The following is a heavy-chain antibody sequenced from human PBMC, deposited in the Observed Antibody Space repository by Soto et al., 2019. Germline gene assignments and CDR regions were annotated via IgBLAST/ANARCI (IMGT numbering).Heavy chain of an antibody. D-gene: IGHD5-18*01. CDR1: GGSISGYY. Sequence: SETLSLTCSVSGGSISGYYWSWIRQPAGKGLEWVGRIYASGRTNYAPSLQSRVTLSLDTSENQFSLRLISVTAADTAIYYCARGEIRGYDYWGQGTLVTVSS. CDR2: IYASGRT. CDR3: ARGEIRGYDY. V-gene: IGHV4-4*07. J-gene: IGHJ4*02.